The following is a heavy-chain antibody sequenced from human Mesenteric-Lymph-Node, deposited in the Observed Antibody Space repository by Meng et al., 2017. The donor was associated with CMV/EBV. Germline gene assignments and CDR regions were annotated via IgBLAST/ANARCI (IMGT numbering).Heavy chain of an antibody. CDR3: ARVSESYGWIDS. V-gene: IGHV6-1*01. CDR1: GDNRCRNGAG. Sequence: TGDNRCRNGAGWNWIRQSPSSGLEWMRRTYYRSKWFYDYAVSVKSRVIIISDTSKNQFSLQLNSVSHEDTAIYYCARVSESYGWIDSWGQGILVTVSS. CDR2: TYYRSKWFY. D-gene: IGHD3-16*01. J-gene: IGHJ5*01.